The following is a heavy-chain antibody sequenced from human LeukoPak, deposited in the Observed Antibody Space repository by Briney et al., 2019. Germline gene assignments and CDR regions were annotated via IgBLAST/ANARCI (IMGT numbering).Heavy chain of an antibody. Sequence: PSETLSLTCAVYGGSFSGCYWSWIRQPPGKGLEWIGEINHSGSTNYNPSLKSRVTISVDTSKNQFSLKLSSVTAADTAVYYCARDDGYCSGGSCLPNWFDPWGQGTLVTVSS. J-gene: IGHJ5*02. V-gene: IGHV4-34*01. CDR2: INHSGST. CDR1: GGSFSGCY. CDR3: ARDDGYCSGGSCLPNWFDP. D-gene: IGHD2-15*01.